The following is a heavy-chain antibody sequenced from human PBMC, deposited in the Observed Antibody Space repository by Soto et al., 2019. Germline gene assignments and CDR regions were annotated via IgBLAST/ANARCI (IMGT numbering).Heavy chain of an antibody. J-gene: IGHJ6*02. V-gene: IGHV3-7*03. CDR3: ARELRPTYYDILTGYYSLYGMDV. CDR2: IKQDGSEK. Sequence: GKGLEWVANIKQDGSEKYYVDSVKGRFTISRDNAKNSLYLQMNSLRAEDTAVYYCARELRPTYYDILTGYYSLYGMDVWGQGTTVTVSS. D-gene: IGHD3-9*01.